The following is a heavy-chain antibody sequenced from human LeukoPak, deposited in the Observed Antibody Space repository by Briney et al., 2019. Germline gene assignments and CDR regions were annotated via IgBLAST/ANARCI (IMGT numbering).Heavy chain of an antibody. CDR2: ISGSGGST. Sequence: PGGSPRLSCAASGFTFSSYAMSWVRQAPGKGLEWVSAISGSGGSTYYADSVKGRFTISRDNSKNTLYLQMYSLRAEDTAVYYCAKSCSSTSCYHNYWGQGTLVTVSS. V-gene: IGHV3-23*01. J-gene: IGHJ4*02. CDR3: AKSCSSTSCYHNY. CDR1: GFTFSSYA. D-gene: IGHD2-2*01.